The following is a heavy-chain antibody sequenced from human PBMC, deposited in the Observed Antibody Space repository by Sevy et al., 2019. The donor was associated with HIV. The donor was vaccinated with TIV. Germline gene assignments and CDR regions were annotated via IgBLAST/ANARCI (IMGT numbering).Heavy chain of an antibody. CDR1: GFTFSKYS. J-gene: IGHJ4*02. V-gene: IGHV3-23*01. D-gene: IGHD2-8*01. Sequence: GESLKISCEASGFTFSKYSVSWVRQAPGKGLEWVSTFSFGCGRINYADSVKGRFTISRDDSKNTLYLQMNSLRAEDTAVYYCAREGCTKPHDYWGQGTLVTVSS. CDR2: FSFGCGRI. CDR3: AREGCTKPHDY.